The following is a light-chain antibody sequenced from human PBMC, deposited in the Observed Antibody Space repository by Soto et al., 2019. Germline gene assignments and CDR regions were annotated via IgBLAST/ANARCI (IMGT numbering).Light chain of an antibody. J-gene: IGKJ1*01. CDR1: QSVSSN. V-gene: IGKV3-15*01. CDR3: QQYSNWPRT. Sequence: EIVMTQSPVTLSVSPGERATLSCRASQSVSSNLAWYQHKPGQAPRLLIYGASTRATGIPARFSGGGSGTEFTLTISSLQSEDFAVYYCQQYSNWPRTFGRGTKVDIK. CDR2: GAS.